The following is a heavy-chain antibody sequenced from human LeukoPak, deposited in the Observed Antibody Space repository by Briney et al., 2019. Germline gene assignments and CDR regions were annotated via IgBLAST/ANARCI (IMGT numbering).Heavy chain of an antibody. D-gene: IGHD3-3*01. Sequence: IPSETLSLTCTVSGCSISSGSYYWSSIRQPAGKGLEWIGRFYTSGSTNYNPSIKSRVTLTVDTSKNQFSLKLSSVTAADTAVYYGARVTNYDIWSGYSAYYYYYIDVWGKGTMVTVSS. CDR3: ARVTNYDIWSGYSAYYYYYIDV. CDR2: FYTSGST. V-gene: IGHV4-61*02. J-gene: IGHJ6*03. CDR1: GCSISSGSYY.